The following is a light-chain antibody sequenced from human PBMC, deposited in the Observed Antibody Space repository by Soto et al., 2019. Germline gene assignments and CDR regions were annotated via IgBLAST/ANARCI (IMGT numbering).Light chain of an antibody. Sequence: QPVLTQPPSASGTPGQRVTISCSGGSSNIGTNTVDWYQQLPGTAPKLLIYSNKQRPSGVPDRFSGSKSGTSASLAISGLQSEDEADYYCAAWDDSLRGQVFGTGTKVTVL. V-gene: IGLV1-44*01. CDR1: SSNIGTNT. CDR3: AAWDDSLRGQV. CDR2: SNK. J-gene: IGLJ1*01.